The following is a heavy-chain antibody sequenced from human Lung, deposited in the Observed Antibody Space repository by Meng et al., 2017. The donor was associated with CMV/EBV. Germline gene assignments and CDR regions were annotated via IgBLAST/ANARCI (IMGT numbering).Heavy chain of an antibody. CDR3: VKRLGGLLSSDADLGY. D-gene: IGHD3-10*01. V-gene: IGHV3-23*01. J-gene: IGHJ4*02. CDR2: ISGSGGST. Sequence: GESLKISCAASGFTFSSYAMSWVRQAPGKGLEWVSAISGSGGSTYYADSVKGRFTISRDNSKNTLYLQMNSLRAEDTAVYYCVKRLGGLLSSDADLGYWGQGTLVTVYS. CDR1: GFTFSSYA.